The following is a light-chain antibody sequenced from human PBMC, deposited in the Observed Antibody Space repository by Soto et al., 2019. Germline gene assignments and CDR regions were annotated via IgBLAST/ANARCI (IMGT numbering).Light chain of an antibody. CDR1: QSISSW. J-gene: IGKJ2*01. Sequence: DIEMTQSPSTLSASVGDRVTITCRASQSISSWVAWYQQKPGKAPKLLIYKASNFESGVPSRFSGSGSGTEFTLSISSLQPDDLATYYCQQYSTLFTFGQGTKL. V-gene: IGKV1-5*03. CDR2: KAS. CDR3: QQYSTLFT.